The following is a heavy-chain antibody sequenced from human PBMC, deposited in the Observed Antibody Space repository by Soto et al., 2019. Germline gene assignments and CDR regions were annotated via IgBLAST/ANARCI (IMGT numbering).Heavy chain of an antibody. CDR2: IYYSGST. CDR3: ARVVGSSGDYFEY. J-gene: IGHJ4*02. Sequence: PSETLSLTCTVSGGSISSAGYNWSWIRQHPGKGLEWIGYIYYSGSTYYNPSLKSRVTISVDTSKNQFSLKLSSVTAADTAVYYCARVVGSSGDYFEYWGQGTRVTVSS. D-gene: IGHD3-10*01. CDR1: GGSISSAGYN. V-gene: IGHV4-31*03.